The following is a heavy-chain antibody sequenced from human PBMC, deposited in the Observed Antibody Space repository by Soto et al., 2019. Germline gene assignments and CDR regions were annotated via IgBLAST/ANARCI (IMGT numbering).Heavy chain of an antibody. CDR2: IGTLHDT. CDR3: ARQASYWHGGGGWFDP. J-gene: IGHJ5*02. D-gene: IGHD2-8*02. Sequence: PGGSLRLSCAASGFTFSAYDMPWVRQPTGKGLEWVSAIGTLHDTYYPDSVKGRFTISRENAKNSLYLQMNSLTTGETAVYYCARQASYWHGGGGWFDPWGQGTLVTVSS. V-gene: IGHV3-13*01. CDR1: GFTFSAYD.